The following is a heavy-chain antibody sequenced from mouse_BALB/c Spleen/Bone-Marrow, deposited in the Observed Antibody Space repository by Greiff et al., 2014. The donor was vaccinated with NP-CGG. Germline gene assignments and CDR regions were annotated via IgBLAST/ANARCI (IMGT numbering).Heavy chain of an antibody. CDR1: GYIFTSYW. J-gene: IGHJ4*01. CDR2: IYPGTGSN. CDR3: ARTSNPAMDY. D-gene: IGHD2-5*01. V-gene: IGHV1S132*01. Sequence: QVQLQQSGAELVRPGAPVKLSCKTSGYIFTSYWIHWIKQRSGQGLEWIARIYPGTGSNYYNEKFKGKATLTADKSSSTAYMQLSSLKSEDSAVYFCARTSNPAMDYWGQGTSVTVSS.